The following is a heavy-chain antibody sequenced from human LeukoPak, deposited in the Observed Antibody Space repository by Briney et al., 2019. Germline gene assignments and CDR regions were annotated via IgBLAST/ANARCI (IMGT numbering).Heavy chain of an antibody. D-gene: IGHD3-9*01. V-gene: IGHV3-30*03. CDR2: ISYDGGDK. J-gene: IGHJ4*02. CDR1: GFTFSNYG. Sequence: GGSLRLSCAASGFTFSNYGMHWVRQAPGKGLEWVAVISYDGGDKYYGDSVKGRFTISRDNSKNTLYLQMGSLRAEDMAVYYCARTDILTGHLFDYWGQGTLVTVSS. CDR3: ARTDILTGHLFDY.